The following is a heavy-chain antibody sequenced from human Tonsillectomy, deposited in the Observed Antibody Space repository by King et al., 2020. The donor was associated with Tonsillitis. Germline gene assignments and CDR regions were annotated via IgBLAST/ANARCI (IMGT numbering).Heavy chain of an antibody. CDR2: ISSSSSTI. CDR1: GFTFSSYS. Sequence: QLVQSGGGLVQPGGSLRLSCAASGFTFSSYSMNWVRQAPGKGLEWVSYISSSSSTIYYADSVKGRFTNSRDNAKNSLYLQMNSLRAEDTAVYYCARDWNYWGQGTLVTVSS. J-gene: IGHJ4*02. V-gene: IGHV3-48*01. CDR3: ARDWNY. D-gene: IGHD3-3*01.